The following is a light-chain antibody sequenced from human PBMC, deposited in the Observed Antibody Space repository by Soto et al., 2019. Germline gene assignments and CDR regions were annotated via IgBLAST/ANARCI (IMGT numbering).Light chain of an antibody. CDR3: QQSGCSPRT. CDR1: QSISDT. Sequence: EIVMTQSPAPLSVSPGGRATLSCRASQSISDTLAWYQQKPGEAPRLLIYGASRRARGFPARFSGSGSGTDFTLTISSLQSEDFAVYYCQQSGCSPRTFGQGTKVDIK. J-gene: IGKJ1*01. V-gene: IGKV3-15*01. CDR2: GAS.